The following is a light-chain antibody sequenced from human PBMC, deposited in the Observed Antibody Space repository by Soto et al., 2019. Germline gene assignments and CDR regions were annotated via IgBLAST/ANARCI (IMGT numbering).Light chain of an antibody. CDR3: QQYSSSPWT. V-gene: IGKV3-20*01. Sequence: EIVLTQSPGTLSLSPGERATLSCRASQSVSSSYLAWYQQKPGQAPRLLIYGASSRATGIPGRFSGSGSGTDFTLTISRLEPEDFAVYYCQQYSSSPWTFGQGTKVVIK. CDR2: GAS. CDR1: QSVSSSY. J-gene: IGKJ1*01.